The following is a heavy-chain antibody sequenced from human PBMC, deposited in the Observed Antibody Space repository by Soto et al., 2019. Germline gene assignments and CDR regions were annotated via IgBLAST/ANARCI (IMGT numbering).Heavy chain of an antibody. J-gene: IGHJ3*02. CDR1: GFTFSSYG. V-gene: IGHV3-33*01. CDR3: ARLYCSASSCYSVGAFDI. D-gene: IGHD2-15*01. CDR2: IWFDGGDK. Sequence: PGGSLRLSCAASGFTFSSYGMHWVRQAPGKGLEWVALIWFDGGDKYYTESVKGRFTISRDNSKSTLYLQMNSLRAEDTAVYYCARLYCSASSCYSVGAFDIRGQGTMVTVSS.